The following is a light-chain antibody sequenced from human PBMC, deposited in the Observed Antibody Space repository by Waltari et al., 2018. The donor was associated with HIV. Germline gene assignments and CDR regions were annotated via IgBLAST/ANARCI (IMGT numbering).Light chain of an antibody. V-gene: IGKV3-11*01. Sequence: EIVLTPSPVPLSLSPGERADLPCRASQSVGYFLAWYQQKPGQAPRLLIYAVSKRAAGTPARFSGSGSKTNFTLTISALEPEDFVVYFCQQRINWPLTFGGGTRVEI. CDR1: QSVGYF. CDR2: AVS. J-gene: IGKJ4*01. CDR3: QQRINWPLT.